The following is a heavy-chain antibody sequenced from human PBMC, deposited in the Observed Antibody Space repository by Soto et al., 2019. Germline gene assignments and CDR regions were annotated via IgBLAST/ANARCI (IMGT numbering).Heavy chain of an antibody. CDR1: GYTFTSYG. D-gene: IGHD3-22*01. J-gene: IGHJ3*02. CDR2: IIPIFGTA. V-gene: IGHV1-69*13. CDR3: ARAEYYYDSSGPIVVAFDI. Sequence: SVKVSCKASGYTFTSYGISWVRQAPGQGLEWMGGIIPIFGTANYAQKFQGRVTITADESTSTAYMELSSLRSEDTAVYYCARAEYYYDSSGPIVVAFDIWDQGTMVTVSS.